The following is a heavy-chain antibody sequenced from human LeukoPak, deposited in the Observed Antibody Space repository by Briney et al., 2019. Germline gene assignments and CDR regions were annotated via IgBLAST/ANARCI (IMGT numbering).Heavy chain of an antibody. D-gene: IGHD1-26*01. J-gene: IGHJ5*02. CDR2: IYYSGST. CDR3: ARDNSVGETAWWFDP. V-gene: IGHV4-59*01. Sequence: SETLSLTCTVSGGSISSYYWSWIRQPPGKGLEWIGYIYYSGSTNYNPSLKSRVTISVDTSKNQFSLKLSSVTAADTAVYYCARDNSVGETAWWFDPWGQGTLVTVSS. CDR1: GGSISSYY.